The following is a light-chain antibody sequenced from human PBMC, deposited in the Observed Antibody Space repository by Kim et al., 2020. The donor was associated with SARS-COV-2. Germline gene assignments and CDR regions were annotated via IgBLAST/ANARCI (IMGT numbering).Light chain of an antibody. Sequence: QPLTSSCTGPSSDVVAYKDVSWYQQHPGKAPKLIIYDVNNRPSGVSNRFSGSKSGNTASLTISGLQAEDEADYYCSSYTRSTTSYVFGTGTKVTVL. CDR3: SSYTRSTTSYV. V-gene: IGLV2-14*03. CDR1: SSDVVAYKD. CDR2: DVN. J-gene: IGLJ1*01.